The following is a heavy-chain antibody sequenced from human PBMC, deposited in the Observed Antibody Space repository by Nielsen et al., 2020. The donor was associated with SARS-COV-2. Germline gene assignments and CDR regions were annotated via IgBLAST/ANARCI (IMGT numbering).Heavy chain of an antibody. D-gene: IGHD4-17*01. J-gene: IGHJ6*03. CDR2: TYYRSKWYN. Sequence: SQTLSLTCAISGDSVSSSSAAWNWIRQSPSRGHEWLGRTYYRSKWYNDYAVSVKSRITINPDTSKNQFSLHLNPVTPEDTAVYYCARARGAYGDYYYYYYTDVWGKGTTVTVS. CDR1: GDSVSSSSAA. CDR3: ARARGAYGDYYYYYYTDV. V-gene: IGHV6-1*01.